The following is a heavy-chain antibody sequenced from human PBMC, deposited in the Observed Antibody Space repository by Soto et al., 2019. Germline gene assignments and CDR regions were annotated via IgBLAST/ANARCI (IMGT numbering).Heavy chain of an antibody. Sequence: GESLEISFKASGYIFTNYWITWMRQTPGKGLECMGMIDPSDSYSNYSPSFQGHVTMSVDKSISSAYLQFSSLKASDTAMYYCARHRDILSGYSAADNWGQGTQVTVSS. CDR3: ARHRDILSGYSAADN. CDR1: GYIFTNYW. D-gene: IGHD3-9*01. CDR2: IDPSDSYS. J-gene: IGHJ4*02. V-gene: IGHV5-10-1*01.